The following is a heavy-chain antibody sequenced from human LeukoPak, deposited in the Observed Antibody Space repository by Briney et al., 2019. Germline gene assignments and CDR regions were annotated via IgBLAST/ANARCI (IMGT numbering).Heavy chain of an antibody. CDR3: AGLIAAAGTSTNWFDP. CDR1: GGSFSGYY. CDR2: INHSGST. V-gene: IGHV4-34*01. D-gene: IGHD6-13*01. J-gene: IGHJ5*02. Sequence: PSETLSLTCAVYGGSFSGYYWSWIRQPPGKGLEWIGEINHSGSTNYNPSLKSRVTISVDTSKNQFSLKLSSVTAADTAVYYCAGLIAAAGTSTNWFDPWGQGTLVTVSS.